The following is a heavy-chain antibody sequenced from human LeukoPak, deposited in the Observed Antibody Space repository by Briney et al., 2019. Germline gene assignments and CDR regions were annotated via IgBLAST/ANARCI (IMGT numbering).Heavy chain of an antibody. CDR1: GFTVSSNY. J-gene: IGHJ5*02. V-gene: IGHV3-11*04. D-gene: IGHD2-15*01. CDR3: ARTYRNWFDP. CDR2: ISSSGSTI. Sequence: GGSLRLSCAASGFTVSSNYMSWVRQAPGKGLEWVSYISSSGSTIYYADSVKGRFTISRDNAKNSLYLQMNSLRAEDTAVYYCARTYRNWFDPWGQGTLVTVSS.